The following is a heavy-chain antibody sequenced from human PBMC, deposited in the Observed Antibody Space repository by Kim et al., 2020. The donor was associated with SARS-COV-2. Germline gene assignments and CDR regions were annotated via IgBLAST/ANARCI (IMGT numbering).Heavy chain of an antibody. CDR1: GYTFTSYA. CDR2: INAGNGNT. V-gene: IGHV1-3*01. D-gene: IGHD3-22*01. J-gene: IGHJ4*02. Sequence: ASVKFSCKASGYTFTSYAMHWVRQSPGQRLEWMGWINAGNGNTKYSQKFQGRVTITRDTSASTAYMALSSLRSEDTAVYYCSRSEVVITTFDYWGQGTLV. CDR3: SRSEVVITTFDY.